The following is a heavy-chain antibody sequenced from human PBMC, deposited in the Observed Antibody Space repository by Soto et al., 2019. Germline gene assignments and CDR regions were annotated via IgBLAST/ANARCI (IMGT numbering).Heavy chain of an antibody. Sequence: SETLSLTCTVSGCSVSSNSYYWNWIRLPPGKGLEWIGYIYHTGSTQYSPSLKSRVIISVDTSKNQFFLKLSSVTAADTAVYYCARGSIYNFNSSGTEVWFDPWGQGTLVTVSS. D-gene: IGHD3-22*01. J-gene: IGHJ5*02. V-gene: IGHV4-61*01. CDR1: GCSVSSNSYY. CDR2: IYHTGST. CDR3: ARGSIYNFNSSGTEVWFDP.